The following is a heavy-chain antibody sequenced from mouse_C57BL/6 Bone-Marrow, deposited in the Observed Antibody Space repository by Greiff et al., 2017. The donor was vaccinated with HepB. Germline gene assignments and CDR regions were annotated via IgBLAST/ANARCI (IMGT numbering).Heavy chain of an antibody. Sequence: QVQLQQPGAELVKPGASVKLSCKASGYTFTSYWMHWVKQRPGQGLEWIGMIHPNSGRTNYNEKFKSKATLTVDKSSSTAYMQLSSLTSEDSAVYYCARGDYGRNYFDYWGQGTTLTVSS. J-gene: IGHJ2*01. V-gene: IGHV1-64*01. D-gene: IGHD1-1*01. CDR2: IHPNSGRT. CDR3: ARGDYGRNYFDY. CDR1: GYTFTSYW.